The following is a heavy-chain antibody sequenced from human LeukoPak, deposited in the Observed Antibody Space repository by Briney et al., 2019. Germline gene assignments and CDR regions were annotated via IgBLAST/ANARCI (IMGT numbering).Heavy chain of an antibody. J-gene: IGHJ4*02. CDR2: IYYSGST. V-gene: IGHV4-61*01. Sequence: SETLSLTCTVSGGSVSTTSYYWSWIRQPPTKGLEWIGYIYYSGSTNYNPSLKSRVTVSVDTSKNQFSLKLSSVTAADTALYYCARETYYSESSDYFALYYFDYWGQGTLVTVSS. D-gene: IGHD3-22*01. CDR3: ARETYYSESSDYFALYYFDY. CDR1: GGSVSTTSYY.